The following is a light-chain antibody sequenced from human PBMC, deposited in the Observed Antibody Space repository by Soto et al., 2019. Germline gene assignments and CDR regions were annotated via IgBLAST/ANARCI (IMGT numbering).Light chain of an antibody. Sequence: EIVLTQSPDTLFLSPGEIATLSCRASQSVSSSLAWYQQKPGQAPRLLIYDASNRATGIPARFSGSGSGTDFTLTISSLEPEDFAVYYCQQRSNWPPEVTFGPGTKVDIK. CDR3: QQRSNWPPEVT. CDR1: QSVSSS. V-gene: IGKV3-11*01. J-gene: IGKJ3*01. CDR2: DAS.